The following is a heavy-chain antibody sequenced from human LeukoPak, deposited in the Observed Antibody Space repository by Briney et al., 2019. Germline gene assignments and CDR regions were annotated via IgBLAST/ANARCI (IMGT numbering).Heavy chain of an antibody. CDR3: ARCRGHSCCFDN. J-gene: IGHJ4*02. Sequence: GGSLRLSCATSVFTFNRFGMHWVRQAPGKGLVWVAVIWYDGSNKDYADSVKGRFTISRDNAKSSLYLQMNSLRAEDTAVYYCARCRGHSCCFDNWGQGTQVTVSS. D-gene: IGHD2-15*01. CDR2: IWYDGSNK. CDR1: VFTFNRFG. V-gene: IGHV3-33*01.